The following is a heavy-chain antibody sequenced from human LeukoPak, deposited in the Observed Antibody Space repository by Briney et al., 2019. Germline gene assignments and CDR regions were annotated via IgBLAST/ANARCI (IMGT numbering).Heavy chain of an antibody. V-gene: IGHV4-34*01. J-gene: IGHJ4*02. D-gene: IGHD1-26*01. CDR3: AGSGSYYLDY. Sequence: SETLSLTCAVYGGSFSGYYWSWIRQPPGKGLEWIGEINHSGSTNYNPSLKSRVTISVDTSKNQFSPKLSSVTAADTAVYYCAGSGSYYLDYWGQGTLVTVSS. CDR1: GGSFSGYY. CDR2: INHSGST.